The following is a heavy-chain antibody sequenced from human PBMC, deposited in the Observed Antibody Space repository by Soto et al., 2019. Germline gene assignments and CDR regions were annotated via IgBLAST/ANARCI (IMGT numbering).Heavy chain of an antibody. D-gene: IGHD2-15*01. CDR3: TTLPPYCSGGSCSGADI. J-gene: IGHJ3*02. CDR1: GFTFSNAW. Sequence: GGSLRLSCAASGFTFSNAWMSWVRQAPGKGLEWDGRIKSKTDGGTTDYAAPVKGRFTISRDDSKNTLYLQMNSLKTEDTAVYYCTTLPPYCSGGSCSGADIWGQGTMVTVSS. CDR2: IKSKTDGGTT. V-gene: IGHV3-15*01.